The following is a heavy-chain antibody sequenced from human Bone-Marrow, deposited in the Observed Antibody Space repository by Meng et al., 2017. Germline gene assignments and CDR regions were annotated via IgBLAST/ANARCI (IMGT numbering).Heavy chain of an antibody. D-gene: IGHD3-22*01. Sequence: GSLRLSCAVYGGSFSGYYWSWIRQPPGKGLEWIGEINHSGSTNYNPSLKSRVTISVDTSKNQFPLKLSSVTAADTAVYYCARRFSAKYYYDSSGSYFDLWGRGTLVTVSS. V-gene: IGHV4-34*01. CDR2: INHSGST. J-gene: IGHJ2*01. CDR1: GGSFSGYY. CDR3: ARRFSAKYYYDSSGSYFDL.